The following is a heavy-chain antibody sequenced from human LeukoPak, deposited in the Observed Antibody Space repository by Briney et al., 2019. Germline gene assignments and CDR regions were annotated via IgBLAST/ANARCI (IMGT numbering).Heavy chain of an antibody. CDR1: GYSISSGYY. CDR3: ARDQAGSFDY. Sequence: SETLSLTCTVSGYSISSGYYWGWIRQPPGKGLEWIGRIYTSGSTNYNPSLKSRVTMSVDTSKSQFSLKLSSVTAADTAVCYCARDQAGSFDYWGQGTLVTVSS. J-gene: IGHJ4*02. V-gene: IGHV4-38-2*02. CDR2: IYTSGST.